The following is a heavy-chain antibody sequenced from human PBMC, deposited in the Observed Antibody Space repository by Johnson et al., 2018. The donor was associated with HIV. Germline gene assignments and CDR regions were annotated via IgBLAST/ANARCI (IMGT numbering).Heavy chain of an antibody. V-gene: IGHV3-15*01. CDR3: TTAKWLLGAFDI. Sequence: MLLVESGGDVVQPGRSLRLSCAAFGFPFSNAWMSWVRQAPGKGLEWVGRIKSKTDGGTTDYAAPVKGRFTISRDDSKNTLYLQMNSLKTEDTAVYYCTTAKWLLGAFDIWGQGTMFTVSS. D-gene: IGHD3-22*01. CDR1: GFPFSNAW. CDR2: IKSKTDGGTT. J-gene: IGHJ3*02.